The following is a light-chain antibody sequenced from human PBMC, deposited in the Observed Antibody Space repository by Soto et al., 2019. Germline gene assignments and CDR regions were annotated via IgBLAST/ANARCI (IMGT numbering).Light chain of an antibody. CDR1: SSDVGAYNY. J-gene: IGLJ3*02. Sequence: QSALTQPASVSGSPGQSITLSCTGTSSDVGAYNYVSWCQQHPGKAPRLIIYDVSNRPSGVSNRFSGSKSGNTASLTISGLQAEDEADYYCRSYTTSTTGVCGGGTQLTVL. CDR2: DVS. CDR3: RSYTTSTTGV. V-gene: IGLV2-14*01.